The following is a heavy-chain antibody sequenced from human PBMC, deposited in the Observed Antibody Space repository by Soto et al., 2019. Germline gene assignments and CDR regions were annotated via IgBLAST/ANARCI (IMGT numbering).Heavy chain of an antibody. V-gene: IGHV1-8*01. CDR1: GYTFTSYD. CDR2: MNPHTGNS. J-gene: IGHJ4*02. D-gene: IGHD1-20*01. Sequence: QVQLVQSGAEVKKPGASVKVSCKASGYTFTSYDINWVRQATGQGLEWMGWMNPHTGNSGYAQKFQGRVTMTRNTSIRTAYLELSSLRSEDTAVYYCAREITGKFPNWGQGTLVTVSS. CDR3: AREITGKFPN.